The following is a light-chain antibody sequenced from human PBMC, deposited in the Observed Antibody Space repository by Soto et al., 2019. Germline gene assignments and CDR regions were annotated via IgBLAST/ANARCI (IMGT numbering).Light chain of an antibody. CDR2: EVT. CDR1: SRGIGGYNA. CDR3: NSFRVSHLYV. V-gene: IGLV2-14*01. Sequence: QSVLTQPASVSGSPGQTITISCTGTSRGIGGYNAVSWYQHHPGKAPKLIIYEVTHRPSGVSDRFSASKSGNTASLTISGLQAEDEADYYCNSFRVSHLYVFGNGTKVTVL. J-gene: IGLJ1*01.